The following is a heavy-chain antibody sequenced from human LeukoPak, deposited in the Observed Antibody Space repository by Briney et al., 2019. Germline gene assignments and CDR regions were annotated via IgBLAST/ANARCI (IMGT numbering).Heavy chain of an antibody. CDR1: GFTFSSYA. J-gene: IGHJ4*02. Sequence: GGSLRLSCAASGFTFSSYAMHWVRQAPGKGLEWVAVISYDGSNKYYADSVKGRFTISRDNSKNTLYLQMNSLRAEDTAVYYCAKDISVTTVGYFDYWGQGTLVTVSS. CDR3: AKDISVTTVGYFDY. D-gene: IGHD4-11*01. CDR2: ISYDGSNK. V-gene: IGHV3-30-3*01.